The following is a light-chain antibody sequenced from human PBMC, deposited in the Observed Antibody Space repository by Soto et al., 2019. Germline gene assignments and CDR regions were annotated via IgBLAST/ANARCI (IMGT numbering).Light chain of an antibody. Sequence: EIVLTQSPGTLSLSPGERGTLSCRASQSVRSSYLAWYQQKPGQAPRLLIYGASSRATGIPDRFSGSGSGTDFTLTISRLEPEDFAVYYCQQYGSSRTFGQGTKVEIK. CDR3: QQYGSSRT. CDR2: GAS. CDR1: QSVRSSY. V-gene: IGKV3-20*01. J-gene: IGKJ1*01.